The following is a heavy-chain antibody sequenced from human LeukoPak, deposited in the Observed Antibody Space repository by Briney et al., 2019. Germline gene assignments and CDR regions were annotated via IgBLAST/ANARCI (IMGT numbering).Heavy chain of an antibody. CDR1: GGSISSGSYY. V-gene: IGHV4-61*02. D-gene: IGHD3-3*01. CDR3: AREVVRFLEWLPFDY. CDR2: IYTSGST. J-gene: IGHJ4*02. Sequence: SQTLSLTCTVSGGSISSGSYYWSWIRQPAGQGLEWIGRIYTSGSTNYNPSLKSRVTISVDTSKNQFSLKLSSVTAADTAVYYCAREVVRFLEWLPFDYWGQGTLVTVSS.